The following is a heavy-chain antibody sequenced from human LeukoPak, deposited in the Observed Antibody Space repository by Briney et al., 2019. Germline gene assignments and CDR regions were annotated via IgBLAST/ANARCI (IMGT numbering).Heavy chain of an antibody. CDR3: ARQTGSGLFILP. Sequence: NPSETLSLTCTVSGVSISSSNSYWGWIRQPPGKGLEWIGSIYYSGNTYYNASLKSQVSISIDTSKNQFSLRLTSVTAADTAVYYCARQTGSGLFILPGGQGTLVTV. CDR2: IYYSGNT. D-gene: IGHD3/OR15-3a*01. CDR1: GVSISSSNSY. V-gene: IGHV4-39*01. J-gene: IGHJ4*02.